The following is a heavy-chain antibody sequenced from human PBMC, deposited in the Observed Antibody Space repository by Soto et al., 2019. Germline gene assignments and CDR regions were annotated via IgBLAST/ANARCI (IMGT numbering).Heavy chain of an antibody. CDR3: ARTVTTYYYYGMDV. Sequence: QEQLAESGGGLVKPGGSLRLSCAASGFTFRDYYMSWIRQAPGKGLELVSYLSSSGSTIYYADSVKGRFTISRDNAKNSLYLQMNSLRAEETAVYYCARTVTTYYYYGMDVWGQGTTVTVSS. CDR1: GFTFRDYY. CDR2: LSSSGSTI. D-gene: IGHD4-4*01. V-gene: IGHV3-11*01. J-gene: IGHJ6*02.